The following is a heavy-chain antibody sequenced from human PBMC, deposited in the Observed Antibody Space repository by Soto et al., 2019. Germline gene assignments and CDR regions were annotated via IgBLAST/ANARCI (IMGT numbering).Heavy chain of an antibody. V-gene: IGHV3-9*01. Sequence: EVQLVESGGGSVQPGRSLRLSCVASGFTFESYAMHWVRQVPGKGLEWVSGISWNSGSIGYEHSVKGRFTISRDNAQKSLYLEMNTLMVEHTPCYYCGKDIHEQWLVSHFESWGQGALVTVSS. CDR3: GKDIHEQWLVSHFES. CDR2: ISWNSGSI. CDR1: GFTFESYA. J-gene: IGHJ4*02. D-gene: IGHD6-19*01.